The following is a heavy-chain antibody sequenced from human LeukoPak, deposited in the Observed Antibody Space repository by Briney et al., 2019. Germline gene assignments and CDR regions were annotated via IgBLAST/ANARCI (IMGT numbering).Heavy chain of an antibody. Sequence: GESLKISCKGSGYSFSSYWIGWVRQMPGKGLEWMGIIYPGDPDTRYSPSFQGQVTISADKSISTAYLQWSSLKASDTAMYYCARTARDGYKGGSYYFDYWGQGTLVTVSS. D-gene: IGHD5-24*01. CDR2: IYPGDPDT. V-gene: IGHV5-51*01. CDR1: GYSFSSYW. J-gene: IGHJ4*02. CDR3: ARTARDGYKGGSYYFDY.